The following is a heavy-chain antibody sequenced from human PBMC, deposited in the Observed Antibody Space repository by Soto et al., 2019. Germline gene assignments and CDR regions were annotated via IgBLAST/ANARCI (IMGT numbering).Heavy chain of an antibody. Sequence: SVKVSCKASGGTFSSYTISWVRQAPGQGLEWMGRIIPILGIANYAQKFQGRVTITADKSTSTAYMELSSLRSEDTAVYYCAAYSSGAAAFDAFDIWGQETMVTLSS. CDR2: IIPILGIA. CDR3: AAYSSGAAAFDAFDI. D-gene: IGHD6-19*01. J-gene: IGHJ3*02. CDR1: GGTFSSYT. V-gene: IGHV1-69*02.